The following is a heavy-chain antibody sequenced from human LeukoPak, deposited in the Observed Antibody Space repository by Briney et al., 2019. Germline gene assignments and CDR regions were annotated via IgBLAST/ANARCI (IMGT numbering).Heavy chain of an antibody. CDR3: AKLLNNRYFDSNFDY. D-gene: IGHD3-9*01. V-gene: IGHV3-23*01. CDR1: GVTFSSYA. Sequence: GGSLRLFCAASGVTFSSYAMSWVRQAPGKGVEGGSPISGSGGSTYYGDSVKGRFTISRDNSKNMLYLQKNTLRAENTAVYYCAKLLNNRYFDSNFDYWGQGTLVTVSS. CDR2: ISGSGGST. J-gene: IGHJ4*02.